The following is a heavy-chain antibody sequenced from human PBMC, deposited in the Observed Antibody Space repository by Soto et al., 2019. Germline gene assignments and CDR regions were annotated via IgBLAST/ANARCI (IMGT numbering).Heavy chain of an antibody. CDR2: ISGSGGST. V-gene: IGHV3-23*01. J-gene: IGHJ3*02. CDR3: AKGGGYYDSSGYLNDAFDI. Sequence: PGGSLRLSCAASGFTFSSYAMSWVRQAPGKGLEWVSAISGSGGSTYYADSVKGRFTISRDNSKNTLYLQMNSLRAEDTAVYYCAKGGGYYDSSGYLNDAFDIWGQATMVTVSS. CDR1: GFTFSSYA. D-gene: IGHD3-22*01.